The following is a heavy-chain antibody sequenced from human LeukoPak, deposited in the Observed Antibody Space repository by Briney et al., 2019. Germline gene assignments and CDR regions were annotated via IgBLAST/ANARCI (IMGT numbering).Heavy chain of an antibody. CDR2: IYYSGST. Sequence: PSETLSLTCTVSGGSISSYYWSWIRQPPGKGLEWIGYIYYSGSTNYNPSLKSRVTISVDTSKNQFSPKLSSVTAAGTAVYYCARSYYDSSGYYPLGDVWGKGTTVTVSS. CDR3: ARSYYDSSGYYPLGDV. V-gene: IGHV4-59*01. CDR1: GGSISSYY. J-gene: IGHJ6*04. D-gene: IGHD3-22*01.